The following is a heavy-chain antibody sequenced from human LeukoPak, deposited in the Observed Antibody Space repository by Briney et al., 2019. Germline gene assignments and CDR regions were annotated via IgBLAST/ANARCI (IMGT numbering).Heavy chain of an antibody. V-gene: IGHV4-30-2*01. CDR3: ASTRGDYYYGMDV. J-gene: IGHJ6*02. Sequence: SETLSLTCAVSGGSISSGGYSWTWIRQPPGKGLEWIGYFYHSGSTYYNPSLKSRVTISVDRSKNQFSLKLTSVTAADTAVYCCASTRGDYYYGMDVWGQGTTVTVPS. D-gene: IGHD3-10*01. CDR2: FYHSGST. CDR1: GGSISSGGYS.